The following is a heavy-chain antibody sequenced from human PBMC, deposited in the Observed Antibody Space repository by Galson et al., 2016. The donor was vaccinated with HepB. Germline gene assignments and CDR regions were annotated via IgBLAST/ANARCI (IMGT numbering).Heavy chain of an antibody. D-gene: IGHD5-12*01. V-gene: IGHV3-30-3*01. CDR1: GFTFSSYA. CDR2: ISDDGSKK. CDR3: ARATRRYSGSDFPPNY. J-gene: IGHJ4*02. Sequence: SLRLSCAASGFTFSSYALHWVRQAPGKGLEWVAVISDDGSKKYCADSVKGRFTISSDNSNNTLYLQMNSLRDEDTAVYYCARATRRYSGSDFPPNYWGQGTLVTVSS.